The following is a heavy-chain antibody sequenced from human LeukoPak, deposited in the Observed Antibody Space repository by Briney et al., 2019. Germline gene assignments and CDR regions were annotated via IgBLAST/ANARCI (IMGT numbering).Heavy chain of an antibody. CDR1: GGSISSYY. J-gene: IGHJ4*02. CDR2: IYYSGST. CDR3: ARGQIKTTFDY. V-gene: IGHV4-59*01. Sequence: SETLSLTCTVSGGSISSYYWSWIRQPPGKGLEWIGYIYYSGSTNYNPSLKSRISISVDTSKNQFSLKLNSVTAADTAVYYCARGQIKTTFDYWGQGTLVTVSS. D-gene: IGHD1/OR15-1a*01.